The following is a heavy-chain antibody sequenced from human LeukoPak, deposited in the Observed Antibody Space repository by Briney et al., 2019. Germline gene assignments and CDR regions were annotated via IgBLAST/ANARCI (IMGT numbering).Heavy chain of an antibody. Sequence: SETLSLTCTVSGGSISSFFWSWIRQPPGKGLEWIGYVHSSGSTKYNPSLKSRLIISVDMAKNQFSLKLRSVSVADTAVYYCARLAPGNYDILTGDPKVVFDYWGQGALVTVSS. D-gene: IGHD3-9*01. CDR1: GGSISSFF. J-gene: IGHJ4*02. CDR2: VHSSGST. V-gene: IGHV4-59*01. CDR3: ARLAPGNYDILTGDPKVVFDY.